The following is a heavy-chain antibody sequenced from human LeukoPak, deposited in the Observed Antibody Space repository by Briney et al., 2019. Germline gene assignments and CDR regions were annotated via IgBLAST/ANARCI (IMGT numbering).Heavy chain of an antibody. D-gene: IGHD6-13*01. CDR2: ISWNSGSI. J-gene: IGHJ4*02. V-gene: IGHV3-9*01. CDR3: AKDGGSIAAAGSLPYYFDY. Sequence: PGGSLRLSCAASGFTFDDYAMHWVRQAPGKGLEWVSGISWNSGSIGYADSVRGRFTISRDNAKNSLYLQMNSLRAEDTALYYCAKDGGSIAAAGSLPYYFDYWGQGTLVTVSS. CDR1: GFTFDDYA.